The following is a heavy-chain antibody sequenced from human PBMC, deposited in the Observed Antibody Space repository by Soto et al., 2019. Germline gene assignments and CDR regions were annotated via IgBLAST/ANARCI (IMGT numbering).Heavy chain of an antibody. D-gene: IGHD5-18*01. J-gene: IGHJ6*02. CDR1: GYTFTSYY. CDR2: INPSGGST. Sequence: GASGKVSCKASGYTFTSYYMHWVRQAPGQGLEWMGIINPSGGSTSYAQKFQGRVTMTRDTSTSTVYMELSSLRSEDTAVYYCARSTARTYGMDVWGQGTTVTVSS. V-gene: IGHV1-46*01. CDR3: ARSTARTYGMDV.